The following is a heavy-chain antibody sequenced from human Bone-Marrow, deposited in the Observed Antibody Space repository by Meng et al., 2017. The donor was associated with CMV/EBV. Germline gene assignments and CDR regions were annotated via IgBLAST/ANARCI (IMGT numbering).Heavy chain of an antibody. CDR1: GYTVTIYY. Sequence: QGHLVQSGAEVKKPGASVKFSCRASGYTVTIYYMHWGRQAPGQGLEWMGIINPSGGSTGYAQKFQGRVTMTRDTSTSTVYMELSSLRSEDTAVYYCARRGLLRYSSWYFDLWGRGTLVTVSS. CDR3: ARRGLLRYSSWYFDL. D-gene: IGHD3-9*01. V-gene: IGHV1-46*01. J-gene: IGHJ2*01. CDR2: INPSGGST.